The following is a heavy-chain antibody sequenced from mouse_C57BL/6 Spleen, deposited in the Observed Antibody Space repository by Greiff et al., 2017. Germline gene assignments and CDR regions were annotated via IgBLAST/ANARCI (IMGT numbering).Heavy chain of an antibody. Sequence: QVQLQQPGAELVKPGASVKLSCKASGYTFTSYWMHWVKQRPGQGLEWIGMIHPNSGSTNYNEKFKSKATLTVDKSSSTAYMQLSSLTSEDSAVYYCARGNYYGNYRYFDVWGTGTTVTVSS. D-gene: IGHD2-1*01. V-gene: IGHV1-64*01. CDR3: ARGNYYGNYRYFDV. CDR1: GYTFTSYW. J-gene: IGHJ1*03. CDR2: IHPNSGST.